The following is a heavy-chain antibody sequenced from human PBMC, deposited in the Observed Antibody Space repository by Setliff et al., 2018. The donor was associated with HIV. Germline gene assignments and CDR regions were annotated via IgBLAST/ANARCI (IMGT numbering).Heavy chain of an antibody. CDR1: GDSINKYY. J-gene: IGHJ6*02. V-gene: IGHV4-4*09. CDR3: ARRSIVGVARGFYYYNLDV. CDR2: IYISGNT. Sequence: PSETLSLTCTVSGDSINKYYWSWIRQPPGKGLEWIGYIYISGNTMYNPSLKSRVTMSLDTPKNQVSLKLTSVTAADTAVYYCARRSIVGVARGFYYYNLDVWGQGTTVTVSS. D-gene: IGHD1-26*01.